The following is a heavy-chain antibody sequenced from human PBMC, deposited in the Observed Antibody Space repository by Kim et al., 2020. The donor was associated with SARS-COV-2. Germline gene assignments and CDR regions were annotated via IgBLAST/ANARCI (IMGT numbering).Heavy chain of an antibody. V-gene: IGHV4-39*01. CDR3: ARRLWAAAPRWFDP. J-gene: IGHJ5*02. CDR2: IYYSGST. Sequence: SETLSLTCTVSGGSISSSSYYWGWIRQPPGKGLEWIGSIYYSGSTYYNPSLKSRVTISVDTSKNQFSLKLSSVTAADTAVYYCARRLWAAAPRWFDPWGQGTLVTVSS. D-gene: IGHD6-13*01. CDR1: GGSISSSSYY.